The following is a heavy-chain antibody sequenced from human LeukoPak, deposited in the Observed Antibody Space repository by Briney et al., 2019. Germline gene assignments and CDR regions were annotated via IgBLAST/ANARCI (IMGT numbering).Heavy chain of an antibody. CDR2: IYSGGST. V-gene: IGHV4-61*02. J-gene: IGHJ4*02. CDR1: GGSISSGGYY. CDR3: ARNAGDY. D-gene: IGHD6-13*01. Sequence: SETLSLTCAVSGGSISSGGYYWTWIRQPAGKGLEWIGRIYSGGSTIYNPSLKSRVAMSVDTSKNQFSLKLTSVTAADTAVYFCARNAGDYWGQGTLVTVSS.